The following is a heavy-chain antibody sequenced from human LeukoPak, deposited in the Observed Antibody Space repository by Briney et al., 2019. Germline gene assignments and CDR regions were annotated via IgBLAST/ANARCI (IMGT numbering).Heavy chain of an antibody. D-gene: IGHD6-13*01. CDR1: GGSISHYY. CDR2: IYYSGST. V-gene: IGHV4-59*01. Sequence: SETLSLTCTVSGGSISHYYWSWIRQPPGKGLEWIGYIYYSGSTNYNPSLKSRVTISVDTSKNQFSLKLNSVTAADTAVYYCARVSAAGTGPDSWGQGTLVTVSS. J-gene: IGHJ4*02. CDR3: ARVSAAGTGPDS.